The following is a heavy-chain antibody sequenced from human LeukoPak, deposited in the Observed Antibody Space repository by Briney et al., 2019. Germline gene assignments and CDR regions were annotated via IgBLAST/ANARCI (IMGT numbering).Heavy chain of an antibody. CDR3: ARAAYYYDSSGYYGY. V-gene: IGHV1-2*02. D-gene: IGHD3-22*01. Sequence: PVASVKVSCKASGYTFTGYYMHWVRQAPGQGLEWMGWINPNSGGTSYAQKFQGRVTMTRDTSISTAYVELSRLRSDDTAVYYCARAAYYYDSSGYYGYWGQGTLVTVSS. J-gene: IGHJ4*02. CDR1: GYTFTGYY. CDR2: INPNSGGT.